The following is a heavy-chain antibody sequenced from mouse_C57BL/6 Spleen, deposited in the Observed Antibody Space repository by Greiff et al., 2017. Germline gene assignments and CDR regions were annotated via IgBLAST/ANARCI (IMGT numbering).Heavy chain of an antibody. J-gene: IGHJ1*03. Sequence: QVQLKESGPGILQPSQTLSLTCSSSGFSLTTFGMGVGWIRQPSGKGLEWLAHIWWDDDKYYNPALKSRLSISKDTSKDQVFLKIAKVDTADTATDYCARIYYYGSSYVNWYFDVWGTGTTVTVSS. CDR1: GFSLTTFGMG. V-gene: IGHV8-8*01. CDR2: IWWDDDK. CDR3: ARIYYYGSSYVNWYFDV. D-gene: IGHD1-1*01.